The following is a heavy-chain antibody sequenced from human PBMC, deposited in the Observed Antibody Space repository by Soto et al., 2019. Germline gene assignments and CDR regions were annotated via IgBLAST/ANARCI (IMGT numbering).Heavy chain of an antibody. CDR2: VYFSGTT. CDR3: ARHGSY. J-gene: IGHJ4*02. Sequence: LSLTCTVSGVSITTTSYYWGWIRQPPGKGLEWIGSVYFSGTTYYNPSLKSRVTISVDTSKNHFSLRLSSVTAADTATYYYARHGSYWGQGTLVTVSS. CDR1: GVSITTTSYY. V-gene: IGHV4-39*01.